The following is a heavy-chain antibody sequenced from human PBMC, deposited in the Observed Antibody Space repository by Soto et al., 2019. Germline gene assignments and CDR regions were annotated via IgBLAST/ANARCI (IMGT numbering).Heavy chain of an antibody. J-gene: IGHJ4*02. V-gene: IGHV4-34*01. Sequence: QVQLQQWGAGLLKPSETLSLTCAIYGGPFSGYYWNWIRQHPGKGLEWIGEINHGGSTNYNPSLKSRVTMSVDTSRNQFSLRLSSVTVADTAVYYCARDRQRGYCTGGDCYSYFDYWGQGTQVIVSS. CDR1: GGPFSGYY. D-gene: IGHD2-8*02. CDR3: ARDRQRGYCTGGDCYSYFDY. CDR2: INHGGST.